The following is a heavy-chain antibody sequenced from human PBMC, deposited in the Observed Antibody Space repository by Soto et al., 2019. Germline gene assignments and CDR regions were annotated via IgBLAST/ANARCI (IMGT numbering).Heavy chain of an antibody. CDR3: ASGPAGDKIDY. CDR2: IYDGGTT. J-gene: IGHJ4*02. CDR1: GGSISSAAYC. Sequence: QVQLQESGPRLVSPSQTLSLTCTVSGGSISSAAYCWSWIRQSPDKGLEWIGHIYDGGTTYSSPHLKGRVNISAVTSGTQFSLKLSSVSAADTAVYYSASGPAGDKIDYWGQGIQVTVSS. D-gene: IGHD7-27*01. V-gene: IGHV4-30-4*01.